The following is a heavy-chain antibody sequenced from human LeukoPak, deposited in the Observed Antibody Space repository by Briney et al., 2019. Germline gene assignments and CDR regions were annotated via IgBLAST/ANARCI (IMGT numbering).Heavy chain of an antibody. V-gene: IGHV3-30-3*01. D-gene: IGHD3-22*01. CDR2: ISYDGSIK. Sequence: PGGSLRLSCAASGFTFSNYAMHWVRQAPGKGLEWVAVISYDGSIKYYADSVKGRFTISRDNSKNTLYLQMNSLRAEDTAVYYCARNPYYYYSSGYSLFDYWGQGTLVTVSS. CDR3: ARNPYYYYSSGYSLFDY. CDR1: GFTFSNYA. J-gene: IGHJ4*02.